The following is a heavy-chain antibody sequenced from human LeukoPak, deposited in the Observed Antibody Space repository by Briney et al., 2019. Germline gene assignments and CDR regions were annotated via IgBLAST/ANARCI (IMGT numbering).Heavy chain of an antibody. CDR1: GGTFSSYA. Sequence: SVKVSCKASGGTFSSYAISWVRQAPGQGLEWMGRIIPILGIANYAQKFQGRVTITADKSTSTAYMELSSLRSEDTAVYYCASTDGYDHFDYWGQGTLVTVSS. J-gene: IGHJ4*02. D-gene: IGHD5-12*01. CDR3: ASTDGYDHFDY. V-gene: IGHV1-69*04. CDR2: IIPILGIA.